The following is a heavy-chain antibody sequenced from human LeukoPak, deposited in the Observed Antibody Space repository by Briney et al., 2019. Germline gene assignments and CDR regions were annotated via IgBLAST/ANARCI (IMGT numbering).Heavy chain of an antibody. Sequence: SVKVSCKASGGTFSSYAISWVRQAPGQGLEWMGGIIPIFGTANYAQKFQGRVTITTDESTSTAYMELSSLRSEDTAVYYCAREESVVVPAVNSGAFDIWRQGTMVTVSS. V-gene: IGHV1-69*05. CDR3: AREESVVVPAVNSGAFDI. J-gene: IGHJ3*02. CDR1: GGTFSSYA. CDR2: IIPIFGTA. D-gene: IGHD2-2*01.